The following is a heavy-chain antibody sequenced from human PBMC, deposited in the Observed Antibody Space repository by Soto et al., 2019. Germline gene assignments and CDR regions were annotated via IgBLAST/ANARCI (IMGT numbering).Heavy chain of an antibody. J-gene: IGHJ4*02. Sequence: GASVKVSCKASGGTFSSYAISWVRQAPRQGLXWMXXXXPXLXTXXXXXXFQGRVTITADESTSTAYMELSSLRSEDTAVYYCARGYDSSGSFDYWGQGTLVTV. D-gene: IGHD3-22*01. CDR2: XXPXLXTX. CDR3: ARGYDSSGSFDY. CDR1: GGTFSSYA. V-gene: IGHV1-69*13.